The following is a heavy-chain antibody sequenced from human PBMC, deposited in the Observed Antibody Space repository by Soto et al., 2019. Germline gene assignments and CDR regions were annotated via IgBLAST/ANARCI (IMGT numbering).Heavy chain of an antibody. CDR3: ARGEGIAVASGRPYYYYYGMDV. J-gene: IGHJ6*02. V-gene: IGHV1-18*04. D-gene: IGHD6-19*01. Sequence: QVQLVQSGAEVKKPGASVKVSCKASGYTFTSYGISWVRQAPGQGREWMGWISAYNGNTNYAQKLQGRVTMTTDTSTSPAYMELRSLRSDDTAVYYCARGEGIAVASGRPYYYYYGMDVWGQGTTVTVSS. CDR2: ISAYNGNT. CDR1: GYTFTSYG.